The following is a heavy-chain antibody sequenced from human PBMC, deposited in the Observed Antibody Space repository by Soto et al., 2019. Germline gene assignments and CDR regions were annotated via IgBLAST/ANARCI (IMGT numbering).Heavy chain of an antibody. V-gene: IGHV3-21*01. D-gene: IGHD6-13*01. CDR3: ASFLPLAAAGRFDAFDI. CDR1: GFTFSSYS. CDR2: ISSSSSYI. Sequence: LRLSCAASGFTFSSYSMNWVRQAPGKGLEWVSSISSSSSYIYYADSVKGRFTISRDNAKNSLYLQMNSLRAEDTAVYYCASFLPLAAAGRFDAFDIWGQGXMVTV. J-gene: IGHJ3*02.